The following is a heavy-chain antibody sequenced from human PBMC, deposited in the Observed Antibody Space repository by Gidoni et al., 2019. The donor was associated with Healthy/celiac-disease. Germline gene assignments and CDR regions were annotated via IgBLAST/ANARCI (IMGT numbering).Heavy chain of an antibody. CDR2: ISWDGGST. Sequence: EVQLVESGGVVVQPGGSLRLSCAASGFTFDDYTMHWVRQAPGKGLEWVSLISWDGGSTYYADSVKGRFTISRDNSKNSLYLQMNSLRTEDTALYYCAKGELPGNWFDPWGQGTLVTVSS. CDR3: AKGELPGNWFDP. J-gene: IGHJ5*02. CDR1: GFTFDDYT. D-gene: IGHD1-7*01. V-gene: IGHV3-43*01.